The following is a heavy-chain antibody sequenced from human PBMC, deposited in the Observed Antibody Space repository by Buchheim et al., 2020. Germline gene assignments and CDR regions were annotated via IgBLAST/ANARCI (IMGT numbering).Heavy chain of an antibody. V-gene: IGHV4-30-4*01. CDR3: ARASGYYGSGNDYRLNLNGIDP. J-gene: IGHJ5*02. Sequence: QVQLQESGPGLVKPSQTLSLTCNVSGGSMSNGDYYWSWIRQPPGGGLEWIGYIYNTGSTDYKPSLKSRLTISLDTSKRPFSLKLTSVTAAYTAVYYCARASGYYGSGNDYRLNLNGIDPWGQGTL. CDR2: IYNTGST. D-gene: IGHD3-10*01. CDR1: GGSMSNGDYY.